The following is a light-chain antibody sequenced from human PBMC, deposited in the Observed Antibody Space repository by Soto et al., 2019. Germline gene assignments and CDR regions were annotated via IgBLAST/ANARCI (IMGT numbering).Light chain of an antibody. Sequence: IQLTQSPSSLSAAVGDRVTITCRASQSISNWLAWYQQKPGKAPKLLIYKASSLESGVPSRFSGSGSGTEFTLTISSLQPDDFATYYCQQYNSYSRTFGQGTKVDI. CDR1: QSISNW. CDR2: KAS. V-gene: IGKV1-5*03. CDR3: QQYNSYSRT. J-gene: IGKJ1*01.